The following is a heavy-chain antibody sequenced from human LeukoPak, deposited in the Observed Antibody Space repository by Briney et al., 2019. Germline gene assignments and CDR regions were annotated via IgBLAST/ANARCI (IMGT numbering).Heavy chain of an antibody. D-gene: IGHD3-22*01. CDR2: IIPIFGTA. CDR3: ARGWDYYDSSGYYGNFDY. J-gene: IGHJ4*02. Sequence: ASVKVSCKASRGTFSSYAISWVRQAPGQGLEWMGGIIPIFGTANYAQKFQGRVTITADESTSTAYTELSSLRSEDTAVYYCARGWDYYDSSGYYGNFDYWGQGTLVTVSS. CDR1: RGTFSSYA. V-gene: IGHV1-69*13.